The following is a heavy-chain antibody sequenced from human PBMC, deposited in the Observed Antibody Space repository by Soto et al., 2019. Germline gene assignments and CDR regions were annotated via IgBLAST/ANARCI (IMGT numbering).Heavy chain of an antibody. Sequence: SVKVSCKASGGTFSSYAISWVRQAPGQGLEWMGGIIPIFGTANYAQKFQGRVTITADKSTSTAYMELSSLRSEDTAVYYCARDPMNYYYDSSGLQGVGVGIPPRTNWFDPWGQGTLVTVSS. V-gene: IGHV1-69*06. J-gene: IGHJ5*02. CDR2: IIPIFGTA. CDR1: GGTFSSYA. D-gene: IGHD3-22*01. CDR3: ARDPMNYYYDSSGLQGVGVGIPPRTNWFDP.